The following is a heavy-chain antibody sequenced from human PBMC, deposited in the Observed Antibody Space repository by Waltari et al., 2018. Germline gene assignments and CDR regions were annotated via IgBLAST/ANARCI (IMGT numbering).Heavy chain of an antibody. Sequence: QVQLVQSGAEVKKPGASVMVSCKASGYTFTGSYMPWVRQAPGQGREWMGWIHPNSGGTNYAQKFQGRVTMTKDTASSTAYMELGRLRSDDTAVYYCARGARGDIGEHDLNWFDPWGQGTLVTVSS. J-gene: IGHJ5*02. CDR2: IHPNSGGT. V-gene: IGHV1-2*02. CDR1: GYTFTGSY. D-gene: IGHD5-12*01. CDR3: ARGARGDIGEHDLNWFDP.